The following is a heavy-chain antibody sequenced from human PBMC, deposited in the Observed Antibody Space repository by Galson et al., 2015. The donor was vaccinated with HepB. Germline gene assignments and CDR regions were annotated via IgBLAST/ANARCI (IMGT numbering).Heavy chain of an antibody. CDR3: AKDFWGRSSSSFFDY. CDR2: ISYDGSNK. D-gene: IGHD6-6*01. CDR1: GFTFSSSA. Sequence: SLRLSCAASGFTFSSSAMHWVRQAPGTGLEWVAVISYDGSNKYYADSVKGRFTISRDNSKNTLYLQMNSLRGEDTAVYYCAKDFWGRSSSSFFDYWGQGTLVTVSS. J-gene: IGHJ4*02. V-gene: IGHV3-30*18.